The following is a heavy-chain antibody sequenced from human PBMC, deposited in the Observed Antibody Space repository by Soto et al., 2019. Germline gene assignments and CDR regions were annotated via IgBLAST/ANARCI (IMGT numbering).Heavy chain of an antibody. D-gene: IGHD3-10*01. V-gene: IGHV2-26*01. Sequence: QVTLKESGPVLLKPTETLTLTCTVSGFSLSIAGMGVSWVRQPPGKALEWLAHIFSNDEKSYNTSLKSRLTIAKDSSRGQVVLTITNMDPLDTATYYCARIPHLSGGEGFDYWGQGTLVTVSS. CDR2: IFSNDEK. CDR3: ARIPHLSGGEGFDY. J-gene: IGHJ4*02. CDR1: GFSLSIAGMG.